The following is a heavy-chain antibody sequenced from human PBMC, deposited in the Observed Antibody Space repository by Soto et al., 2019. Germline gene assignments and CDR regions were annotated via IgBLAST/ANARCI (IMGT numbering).Heavy chain of an antibody. Sequence: GGSLRLSCAASGFTFRSYTMHWVRQSPGKGLEWVAVISFDGSNKYYVDSVKGRFTISRDNAMNTLYLQMNSLRGDDTGVYYCARDLLLELVSSPDYWGRGTLVTVSS. D-gene: IGHD1-7*01. V-gene: IGHV3-30-3*01. J-gene: IGHJ4*02. CDR1: GFTFRSYT. CDR3: ARDLLLELVSSPDY. CDR2: ISFDGSNK.